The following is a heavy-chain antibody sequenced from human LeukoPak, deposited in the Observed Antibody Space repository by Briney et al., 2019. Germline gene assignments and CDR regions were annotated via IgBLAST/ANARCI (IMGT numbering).Heavy chain of an antibody. J-gene: IGHJ4*02. V-gene: IGHV3-30-3*01. CDR1: GFTFSSYA. CDR3: ARATYSYGFGGYFDY. CDR2: ISYDGSNK. D-gene: IGHD5-18*01. Sequence: GGSLRLSCAASGFTFSSYAMHWVRQAPGKGLEWVAVISYDGSNKYYADSVKGRFTISRDNSKNTLYLQMNSLRAEDTAVYYCARATYSYGFGGYFDYWGQGTLVTVSS.